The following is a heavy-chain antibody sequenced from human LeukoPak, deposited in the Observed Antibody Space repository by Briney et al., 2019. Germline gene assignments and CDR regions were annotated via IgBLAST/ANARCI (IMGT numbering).Heavy chain of an antibody. V-gene: IGHV3-48*03. D-gene: IGHD4-11*01. Sequence: GGSLRLSCVASGFSFSNYEMNWVRQAPGKGLEWLSYINSNGSLVFYADSVKGRFTISRDNAKTSLYLYMNSLRAEDTAVYYXXXXXXXXETAVNNYFDYWGQGTLVSVPS. J-gene: IGHJ4*02. CDR1: GFSFSNYE. CDR3: XXXXXXXETAVNNYFDY. CDR2: INSNGSLV.